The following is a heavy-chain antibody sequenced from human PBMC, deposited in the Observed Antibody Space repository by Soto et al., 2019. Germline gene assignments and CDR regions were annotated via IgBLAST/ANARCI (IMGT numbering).Heavy chain of an antibody. V-gene: IGHV5-51*01. CDR1: GFTFTNYW. CDR2: IYPGDSDT. J-gene: IGHJ6*01. Sequence: EVQLVQSGAEVKKPGESLKISCQASGFTFTNYWIAWVRQMPGKGLEWMGIIYPGDSDTRFSPSFQGQVTISADKSISTAYLQWSSLKASDTAIYYCAKHQGLGGAGPISPPWYGVDVWGQGTTVTVSS. CDR3: AKHQGLGGAGPISPPWYGVDV. D-gene: IGHD6-19*01.